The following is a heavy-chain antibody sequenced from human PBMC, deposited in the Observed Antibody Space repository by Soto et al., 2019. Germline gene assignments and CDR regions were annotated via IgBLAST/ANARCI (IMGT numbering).Heavy chain of an antibody. CDR3: VRCRGYPGSGPGGWWFDP. CDR1: GDAISRGGYY. CDR2: SYYSGNT. D-gene: IGHD6-19*01. V-gene: IGHV4-31*03. Sequence: QVQLQESGPGLVKPSQTLSLTCTVSGDAISRGGYYWGWIRQHPGKGLQWLGYSYYSGNTYYSPSLRGRITISVDMSENQFSLKLTSATAADTAVYYCVRCRGYPGSGPGGWWFDPWGQGTLVTVSS. J-gene: IGHJ5*02.